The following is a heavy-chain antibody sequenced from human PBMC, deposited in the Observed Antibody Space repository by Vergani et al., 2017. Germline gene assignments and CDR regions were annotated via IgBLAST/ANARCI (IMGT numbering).Heavy chain of an antibody. D-gene: IGHD5-12*01. CDR1: GFTFSSYA. Sequence: EVQLVESGGGLVQPGGSLRLSCAASGFTFSSYAMNWVRQAPGKGLEWVSTISGSGGTTYYADSVKGRFTISRHNSKNTLYLQMNSLRAEDTAVYYCARDRVDIVATTTYYYYYYGMDVWGQGTTVTVSS. J-gene: IGHJ6*02. CDR2: ISGSGGTT. V-gene: IGHV3-23*04. CDR3: ARDRVDIVATTTYYYYYYGMDV.